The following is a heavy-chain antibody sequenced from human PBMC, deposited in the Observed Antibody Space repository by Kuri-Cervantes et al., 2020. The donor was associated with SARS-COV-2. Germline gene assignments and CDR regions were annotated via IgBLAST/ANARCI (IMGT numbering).Heavy chain of an antibody. V-gene: IGHV3-48*01. CDR2: ISSSSSTI. CDR3: ARDGAFTIFGVVIIGDY. J-gene: IGHJ4*02. Sequence: GGSLRLSCAASGFTFSSYSMNWVRQAPGKGLEWVSYISSSSSTIYYADSVKGRFTISRDNSKNTLYLQMNSLRAEDTAVYYCARDGAFTIFGVVIIGDYWGQGTLVTVSS. CDR1: GFTFSSYS. D-gene: IGHD3-3*01.